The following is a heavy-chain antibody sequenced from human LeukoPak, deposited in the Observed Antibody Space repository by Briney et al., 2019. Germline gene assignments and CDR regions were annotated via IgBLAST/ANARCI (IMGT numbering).Heavy chain of an antibody. V-gene: IGHV3-49*03. J-gene: IGHJ4*02. CDR1: GFSFGDYA. CDR3: TRNTVTVHFDY. CDR2: ISSKAFGATP. D-gene: IGHD4-17*01. Sequence: GRSLRLSCTSVGFSFGDYAVSWFRQAPGKGLEWVGYISSKAFGATPQYAPSVRGRFTISRDDSKSIAHPQMNSLKTEDTAVYYCTRNTVTVHFDYWGQGTPVTVSS.